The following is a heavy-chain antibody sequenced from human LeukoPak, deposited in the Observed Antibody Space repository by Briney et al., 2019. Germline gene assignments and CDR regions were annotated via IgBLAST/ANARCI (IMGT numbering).Heavy chain of an antibody. J-gene: IGHJ4*02. V-gene: IGHV3-30*04. CDR1: GFTFSNYP. Sequence: GGSLRLSCAASGFTFSNYPMHWVRQAPGKGLEWVAVTSSDERNKHYSGSVKGRFTISRDNSKSTLYLQMSSLRPEDTALYYCARDTLGNRGTYDFDYWGQGTLVTVSS. CDR2: TSSDERNK. D-gene: IGHD1-26*01. CDR3: ARDTLGNRGTYDFDY.